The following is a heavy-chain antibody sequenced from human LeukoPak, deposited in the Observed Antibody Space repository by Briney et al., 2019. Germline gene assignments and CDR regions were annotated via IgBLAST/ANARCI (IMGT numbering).Heavy chain of an antibody. CDR2: ISHDGSNN. CDR1: GFTFSSYA. CDR3: AKATYYYGNSGYYSYYYGMDV. Sequence: TGGSLRLSCAASGFTFSSYAMHWVRQAPGKGLEWVAAISHDGSNNYYADSVKGRFTISRDNSKNTQYLQTNSLRAEDTALYYCAKATYYYGNSGYYSYYYGMDVWGQGTTVTVSS. V-gene: IGHV3-30-3*01. D-gene: IGHD3-22*01. J-gene: IGHJ6*02.